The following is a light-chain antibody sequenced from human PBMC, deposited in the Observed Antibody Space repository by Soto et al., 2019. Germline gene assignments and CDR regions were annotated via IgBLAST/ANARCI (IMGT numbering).Light chain of an antibody. J-gene: IGLJ1*01. CDR1: SRDVGGYNY. CDR2: AVS. V-gene: IGLV2-8*01. CDR3: NSYAGSDTYV. Sequence: QSALTQPTSASGSPGQSVTISCTGTSRDVGGYNYVSWFQQHPGKAPKLLIYAVSQRPSGVPDRFSGSKSDNTAFLTVSGLQAEDEADYYCNSYAGSDTYVFGTGTKLTVL.